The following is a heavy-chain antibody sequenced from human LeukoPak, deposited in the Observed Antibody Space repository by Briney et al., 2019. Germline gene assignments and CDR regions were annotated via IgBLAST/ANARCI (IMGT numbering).Heavy chain of an antibody. V-gene: IGHV4-4*08. D-gene: IGHD3-10*01. Sequence: AETLSLTCTVSDGSISIYYWSWIRQPPGKGLEWIGYVYSSGNTNHSPSLKGRAIISADTSKNQFSLKLTSVTAADTAVYYCVRDRELTYWGQGILVTVSS. CDR2: VYSSGNT. CDR1: DGSISIYY. CDR3: VRDRELTY. J-gene: IGHJ4*02.